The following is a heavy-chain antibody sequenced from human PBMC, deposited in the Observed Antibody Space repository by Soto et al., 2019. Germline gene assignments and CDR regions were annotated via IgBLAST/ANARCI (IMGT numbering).Heavy chain of an antibody. CDR3: AKDHYGDYVSYLDY. CDR1: GFTFSSYG. J-gene: IGHJ4*02. V-gene: IGHV3-30*18. Sequence: QVQLVESGGGVVQPGRSLRLSCAASGFTFSSYGMHWVRQAPGKGLEWVAVISYDGSNKYYADSVKGRFTISRDNSKNTLYLQMNSLRAEDTAVYYCAKDHYGDYVSYLDYWGQGTLVTVSS. CDR2: ISYDGSNK. D-gene: IGHD4-17*01.